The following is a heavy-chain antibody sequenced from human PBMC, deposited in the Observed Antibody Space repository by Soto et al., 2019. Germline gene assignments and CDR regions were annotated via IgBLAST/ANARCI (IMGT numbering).Heavy chain of an antibody. CDR2: IVVGSGNT. Sequence: GASVKVSCKASGFTFTSSAVQWVRQARGQRLEWIGWIVVGSGNTNYAQKFQERVTITRDMSTSTAYMELSSLRSEDTAVYYCAAVGPPGYSSSWYRDYYCGMDVWGQGTTVTVSS. CDR3: AAVGPPGYSSSWYRDYYCGMDV. V-gene: IGHV1-58*01. D-gene: IGHD6-13*01. J-gene: IGHJ6*02. CDR1: GFTFTSSA.